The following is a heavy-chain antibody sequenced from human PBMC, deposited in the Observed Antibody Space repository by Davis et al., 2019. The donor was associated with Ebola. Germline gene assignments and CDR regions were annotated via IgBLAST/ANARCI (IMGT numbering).Heavy chain of an antibody. CDR2: IRSKANSYAT. J-gene: IGHJ4*02. Sequence: GESLKISCAASGFTFSSYGMHWVRQASGKGLEWVGRIRSKANSYATAYAASVKGRFTISRDDSKNTAYLQMNSLKTEDTAVYYCTSAYGDYDYWGQGTLVTVSS. CDR1: GFTFSSYG. D-gene: IGHD4-17*01. CDR3: TSAYGDYDY. V-gene: IGHV3-73*01.